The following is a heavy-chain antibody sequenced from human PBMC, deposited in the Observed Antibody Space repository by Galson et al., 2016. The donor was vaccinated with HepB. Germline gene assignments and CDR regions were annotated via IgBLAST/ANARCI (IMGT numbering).Heavy chain of an antibody. CDR3: AHEGGYYPLNVFDF. V-gene: IGHV2-5*02. D-gene: IGHD3-22*01. CDR1: GFSLTASGVG. CDR2: IYFDDEK. J-gene: IGHJ3*01. Sequence: PALVKPTQTLTLTCTFSGFSLTASGVGVGWVRQSPGKALEWLALIYFDDEKRYSPSLKSRLTITKATSKNQVVLTITNMDPVETGTSFCAHEGGYYPLNVFDFWGQGTMVTVSS.